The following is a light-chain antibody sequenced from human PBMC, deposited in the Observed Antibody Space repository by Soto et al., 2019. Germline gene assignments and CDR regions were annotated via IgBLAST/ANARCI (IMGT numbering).Light chain of an antibody. CDR3: QQYGNSPWT. V-gene: IGKV3-15*01. CDR1: QSTISN. J-gene: IGKJ1*01. Sequence: EIVMTQSPATLSVSQGERVTLSCRASQSTISNLAWYQQKPGQTPRLLIYDASTRATGIPARFSGSGSGTDFSLTISRLEPEDFAVYYCQQYGNSPWTFGQGTKVDIK. CDR2: DAS.